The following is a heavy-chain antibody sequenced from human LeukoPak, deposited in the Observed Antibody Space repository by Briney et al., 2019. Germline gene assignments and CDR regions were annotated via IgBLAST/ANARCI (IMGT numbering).Heavy chain of an antibody. CDR1: GFTFSSYS. J-gene: IGHJ5*02. V-gene: IGHV3-21*01. CDR2: ISSSSSYI. D-gene: IGHD3-10*01. CDR3: ARAVYGSGSYYNRWFDP. Sequence: GSLRLSCAASGFTFSSYSMNWVRQAPGKGLEWVSSISSSSSYIYYADSVKGRFTISRDNSKNTLYLQMNSLRAEDTAVYYCARAVYGSGSYYNRWFDPWGQGTLVTVSS.